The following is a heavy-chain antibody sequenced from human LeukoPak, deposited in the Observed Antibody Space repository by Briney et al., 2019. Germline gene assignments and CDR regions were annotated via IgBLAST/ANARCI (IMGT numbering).Heavy chain of an antibody. J-gene: IGHJ5*02. Sequence: ASVKVSCKVSGYTLTELSMHWVRQAPGKGLEWRGGFYPEDGETIYAQKSQGRVTMTEDTSTDTAYMELSSLRSEDTAVYYCATERYCSGGSCYSANWLDPWGQGTLVTVSS. CDR2: FYPEDGET. D-gene: IGHD2-15*01. V-gene: IGHV1-24*01. CDR3: ATERYCSGGSCYSANWLDP. CDR1: GYTLTELS.